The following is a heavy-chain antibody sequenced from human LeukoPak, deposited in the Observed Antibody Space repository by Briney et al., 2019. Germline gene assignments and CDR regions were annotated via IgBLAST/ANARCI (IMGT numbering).Heavy chain of an antibody. Sequence: SVKVSCPTSSCTFSNYAISWVRQAPGQGLEWMGKFITIFHTANYAQKFQGRVTITTDESTNTAYMEVSSLRPEDTAVYYCARDIPGSSGYFNDAFDIWGQGTMVTVSS. CDR1: SCTFSNYA. V-gene: IGHV1-69*05. J-gene: IGHJ3*02. D-gene: IGHD3-22*01. CDR3: ARDIPGSSGYFNDAFDI. CDR2: FITIFHTA.